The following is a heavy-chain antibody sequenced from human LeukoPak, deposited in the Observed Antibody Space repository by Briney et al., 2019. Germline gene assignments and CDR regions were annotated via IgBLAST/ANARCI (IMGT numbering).Heavy chain of an antibody. D-gene: IGHD6-6*01. V-gene: IGHV4-59*01. CDR1: GGSISGYH. Sequence: PSETLSLTCSVSGGSISGYHWSWIRQPPGKGLEWIGHMSYSGSTHYSTSLKSRVTISVDTSKNQFSLKLSSVTAADTAVYYCARASPTAFDIWGQGTMVTVSS. CDR2: MSYSGST. J-gene: IGHJ3*02. CDR3: ARASPTAFDI.